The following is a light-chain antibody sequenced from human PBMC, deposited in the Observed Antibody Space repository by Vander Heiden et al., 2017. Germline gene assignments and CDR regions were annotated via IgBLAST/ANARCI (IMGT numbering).Light chain of an antibody. CDR2: GAS. V-gene: IGKV3-20*01. CDR1: QNVFRNN. Sequence: EIVLTQSPGTLSLSPGERATLSCRASQNVFRNNLAWYQQRPGQAPRLLIFGASSRATDIPDRFSGSGSGTDFTLTISRLEPEDFEVYYCQQYGSSPWTFGQGTKVEIQ. J-gene: IGKJ1*01. CDR3: QQYGSSPWT.